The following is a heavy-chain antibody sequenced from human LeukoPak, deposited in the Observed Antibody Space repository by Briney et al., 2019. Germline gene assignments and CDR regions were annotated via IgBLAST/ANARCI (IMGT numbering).Heavy chain of an antibody. Sequence: SETLSLTCAVYGGSFSGYYWSWIRQPPGKGLEWIGEINHSGSTNYNPSLKSRVTISVDTSKNQFPLKLSSVTAADTAVYYGASHTYYYGSGSYKSPFDYWGQGTLVTVSS. CDR1: GGSFSGYY. J-gene: IGHJ4*02. D-gene: IGHD3-10*01. V-gene: IGHV4-34*01. CDR3: ASHTYYYGSGSYKSPFDY. CDR2: INHSGST.